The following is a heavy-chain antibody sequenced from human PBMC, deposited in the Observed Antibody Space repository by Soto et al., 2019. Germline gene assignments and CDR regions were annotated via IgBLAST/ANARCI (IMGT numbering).Heavy chain of an antibody. J-gene: IGHJ4*02. CDR2: ISYDGSNK. Sequence: QVQLVESGGGVVQPGRSLRLSCAASGFTFSSYGMHWVRQAPGKGLEWVAVISYDGSNKYYADSVKGRFTIYRDNSKNTLYLQMNSLRAEDTAVYYCAKDALPDYSNYPSHFDYWGQGTLVTVSS. CDR3: AKDALPDYSNYPSHFDY. CDR1: GFTFSSYG. V-gene: IGHV3-30*18. D-gene: IGHD4-4*01.